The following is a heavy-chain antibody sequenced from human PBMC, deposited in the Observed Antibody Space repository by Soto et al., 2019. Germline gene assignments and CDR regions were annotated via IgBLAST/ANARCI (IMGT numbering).Heavy chain of an antibody. CDR1: GYSFTNYW. CDR3: ARRLQEMEEFDY. D-gene: IGHD3-3*01. CDR2: IYPGDSDT. J-gene: IGHJ4*02. Sequence: PGESLKISCKGSGYSFTNYWIGWVRQMPGKGLEWMGIIYPGDSDTRYNPSLQGQVTISADKSINTVYLQWRSLKASDTAIYYCARRLQEMEEFDYWGQGTLVTVSS. V-gene: IGHV5-51*01.